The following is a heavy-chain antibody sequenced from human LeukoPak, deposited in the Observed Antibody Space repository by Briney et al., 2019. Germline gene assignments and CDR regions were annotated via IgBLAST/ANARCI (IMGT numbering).Heavy chain of an antibody. J-gene: IGHJ4*02. V-gene: IGHV4-39*01. CDR3: ARRSGYTYGSVDFDY. Sequence: SETLSLTCTVSGASISSSPYYWGWIRQPPGKGLEWIGSIYYSGSPYYNPSLKSRVTLSVDTSNNQLFLKVSSVTAADAAVYYCARRSGYTYGSVDFDYWGQGILVTVSS. CDR1: GASISSSPYY. CDR2: IYYSGSP. D-gene: IGHD5-18*01.